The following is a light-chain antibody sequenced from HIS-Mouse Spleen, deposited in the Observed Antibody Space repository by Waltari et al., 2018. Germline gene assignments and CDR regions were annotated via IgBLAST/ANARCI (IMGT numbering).Light chain of an antibody. CDR2: DDS. CDR3: QVWDSSSDHVV. V-gene: IGLV3-21*02. Sequence: SYVLTQPPSVSVAPGQTARITCGGNNIGSKSVHRYQQKPGQAPVPVVYDDSDRHSGIPERFSGSNSGNTATLTISRVEAGDEADYYCQVWDSSSDHVVFGGGTKLTVL. CDR1: NIGSKS. J-gene: IGLJ2*01.